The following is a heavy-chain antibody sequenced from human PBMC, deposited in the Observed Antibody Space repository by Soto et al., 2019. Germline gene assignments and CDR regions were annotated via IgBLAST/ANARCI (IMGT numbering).Heavy chain of an antibody. CDR3: ARLYSSSWYEPDAFDI. CDR1: GFTFSSYW. D-gene: IGHD6-13*01. CDR2: IEQDGSEK. J-gene: IGHJ3*02. V-gene: IGHV3-7*03. Sequence: GGSLRLSCAASGFTFSSYWMSWVRQAPGKGLEWVANIEQDGSEKYYVDSVKGRFTISRDNAKNSLYLQMNSLRAEDTAVYYCARLYSSSWYEPDAFDIWGQGTMVTVSS.